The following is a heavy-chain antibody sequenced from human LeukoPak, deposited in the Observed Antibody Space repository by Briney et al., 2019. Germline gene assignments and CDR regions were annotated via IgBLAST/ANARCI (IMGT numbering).Heavy chain of an antibody. J-gene: IGHJ4*02. V-gene: IGHV3-7*01. CDR2: IDQGGSET. CDR1: GFPFSSYW. Sequence: GGSLRLSCAASGFPFSSYWMNWVRQAPGKRPEWVGNIDQGGSETNYVDSVKGRFSFSRDNAKTSLYLQMNSLRAEDTAVYYCVTDRRVGGWDVRFDYWGQGALVTVSS. CDR3: VTDRRVGGWDVRFDY. D-gene: IGHD1-26*01.